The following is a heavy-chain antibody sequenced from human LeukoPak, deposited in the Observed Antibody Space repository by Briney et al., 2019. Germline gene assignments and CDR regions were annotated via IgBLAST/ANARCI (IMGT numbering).Heavy chain of an antibody. J-gene: IGHJ3*02. V-gene: IGHV4-39*07. Sequence: SETLSLTCTVSGGSISSSSYYWGWIRQPPGKGLEWIGSIYYSGSTYYNPSLKSRVTISVDTSKNQFSLKLSSVTAADTAVYYCARANIVVVVAATHDAFDIWGQGTMVTVSS. CDR1: GGSISSSSYY. CDR3: ARANIVVVVAATHDAFDI. CDR2: IYYSGST. D-gene: IGHD2-15*01.